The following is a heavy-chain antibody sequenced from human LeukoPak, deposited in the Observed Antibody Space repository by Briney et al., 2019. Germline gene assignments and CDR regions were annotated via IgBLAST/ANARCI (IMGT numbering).Heavy chain of an antibody. CDR2: ISAYNGNT. J-gene: IGHJ3*01. V-gene: IGHV1-18*01. CDR1: GYRFITYG. Sequence: ASMKVSCKASGYRFITYGLSWVRQAPGQGLEWMGCISAYNGNTNFAPKLRGRVTMTADTSTSTAYMELRSLRSDDTAVYYCARDVFEGFGERVIDAFDLWGQGTMVTVSS. D-gene: IGHD3-10*01. CDR3: ARDVFEGFGERVIDAFDL.